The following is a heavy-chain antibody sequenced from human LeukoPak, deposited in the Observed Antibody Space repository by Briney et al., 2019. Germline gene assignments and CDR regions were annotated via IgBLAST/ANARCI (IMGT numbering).Heavy chain of an antibody. Sequence: ASVKVSCKASGYTFTSYAMNWVRQAPGQGLEWMGWINTNTGNPTYAQGFTGRFVLSLDTSVSTAYLQISSLKAEDTAVYYCASVYYDILTGPDYYYYGMDVWGQGTTVTVSS. CDR3: ASVYYDILTGPDYYYYGMDV. V-gene: IGHV7-4-1*02. CDR1: GYTFTSYA. D-gene: IGHD3-9*01. J-gene: IGHJ6*02. CDR2: INTNTGNP.